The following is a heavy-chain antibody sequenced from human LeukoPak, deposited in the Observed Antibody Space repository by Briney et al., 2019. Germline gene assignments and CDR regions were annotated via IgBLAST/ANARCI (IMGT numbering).Heavy chain of an antibody. Sequence: ASVKVSCKASGYTFTSYGISWVRQAPGQGLEWMGWISAYNGNTNYAQKFQGRVTITADESTSTAYMELSSLRSEDTAVYYCATSHGDYVWGSYRLNDAFDIWGQGTMVTVSS. V-gene: IGHV1-18*01. CDR3: ATSHGDYVWGSYRLNDAFDI. CDR1: GYTFTSYG. D-gene: IGHD3-16*02. J-gene: IGHJ3*02. CDR2: ISAYNGNT.